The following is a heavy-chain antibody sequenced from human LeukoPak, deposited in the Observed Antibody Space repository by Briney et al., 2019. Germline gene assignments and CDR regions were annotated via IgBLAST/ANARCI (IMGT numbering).Heavy chain of an antibody. V-gene: IGHV3-21*01. CDR1: GFTFSSYS. CDR3: APSTYDSSGYYSY. J-gene: IGHJ4*02. D-gene: IGHD3-22*01. CDR2: ISSSNSYI. Sequence: GGSLRLSCAASGFTFSSYSMNWVRQAPGKGLEWVSSISSSNSYIYYADSVKGRFTISRDNAKNSLYLQMNSLRAEDTAMYYCAPSTYDSSGYYSYWGQETLVTVSS.